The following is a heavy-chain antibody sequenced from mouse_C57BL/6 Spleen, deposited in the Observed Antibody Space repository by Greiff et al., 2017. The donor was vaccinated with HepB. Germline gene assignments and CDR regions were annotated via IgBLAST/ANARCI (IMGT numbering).Heavy chain of an antibody. CDR2: ISSGSSTI. D-gene: IGHD4-1*01. V-gene: IGHV5-17*01. CDR1: GFTFSDYG. Sequence: VQLKESGGGLVKPGGSLKLSCAASGFTFSDYGMHWVRQAPEKGLEWVAYISSGSSTIYYADTVKGRFTISRDNAKNTLFLQMTSLRSEDTAMYYCARRDWGYAMDYWGQGTSVTVSS. J-gene: IGHJ4*01. CDR3: ARRDWGYAMDY.